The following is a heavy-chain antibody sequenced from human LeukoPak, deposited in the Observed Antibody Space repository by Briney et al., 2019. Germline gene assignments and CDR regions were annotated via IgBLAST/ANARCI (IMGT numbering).Heavy chain of an antibody. J-gene: IGHJ4*02. CDR2: ISYDGSNK. Sequence: GGSLRLSCAASGFTFSSYAMHWVRQAPGKGLEWVAVISYDGSNKYYADSVKGRFTISRDNSKNTLYLQMNSLRAEDTAVYYCAREAIVVVPAAQGYFDCWGQGTLVTVSP. D-gene: IGHD2-2*01. CDR1: GFTFSSYA. V-gene: IGHV3-30-3*01. CDR3: AREAIVVVPAAQGYFDC.